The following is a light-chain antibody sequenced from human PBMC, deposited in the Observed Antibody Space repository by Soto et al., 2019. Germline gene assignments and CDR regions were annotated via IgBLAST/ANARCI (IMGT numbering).Light chain of an antibody. CDR2: EVS. CDR1: SSDVGGYNY. V-gene: IGLV2-14*01. Sequence: QSALTQPASVSGSPGQSITISCTGTSSDVGGYNYVSWYQQHPGTAPKLMIYEVSNRPSGVSNRFSGSKSGNTASLTISGLQAEDEADYYCSSYTSSSTVFGGGTKVTVL. CDR3: SSYTSSSTV. J-gene: IGLJ2*01.